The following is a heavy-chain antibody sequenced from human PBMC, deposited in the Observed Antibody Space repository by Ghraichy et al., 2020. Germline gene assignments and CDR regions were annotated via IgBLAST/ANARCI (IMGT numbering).Heavy chain of an antibody. CDR3: ARDEGNYGENHFDY. J-gene: IGHJ4*02. Sequence: GGSLRLSCAASGFTFSSYWMSWVRQAPGKGLEWVANIKQDGSEKYYVDSVKGRFTISRDNAKNSLYLQMNSLRAEDTAVYYCARDEGNYGENHFDYWGQGTLVTGSS. V-gene: IGHV3-7*04. D-gene: IGHD4-17*01. CDR2: IKQDGSEK. CDR1: GFTFSSYW.